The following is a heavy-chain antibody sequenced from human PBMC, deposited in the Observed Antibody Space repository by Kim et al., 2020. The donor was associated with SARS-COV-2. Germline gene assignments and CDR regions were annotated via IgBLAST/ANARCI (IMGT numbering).Heavy chain of an antibody. Sequence: ASVKVSCKASGYTFTSYYMHWVRQAPGQGLEWMGIINPSGGSTSYAQKFQGRVTMTRDTSTSTVYMELSSLRSEDTAVYYCAREYYDSSGYPRYYFDYWGQGTLVTVSS. CDR3: AREYYDSSGYPRYYFDY. CDR2: INPSGGST. V-gene: IGHV1-46*01. D-gene: IGHD3-22*01. J-gene: IGHJ4*02. CDR1: GYTFTSYY.